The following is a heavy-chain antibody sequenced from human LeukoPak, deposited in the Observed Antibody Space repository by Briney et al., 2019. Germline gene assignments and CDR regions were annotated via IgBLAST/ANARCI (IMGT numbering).Heavy chain of an antibody. J-gene: IGHJ4*02. CDR3: ARLGVAAGLDY. D-gene: IGHD2-15*01. CDR1: GGSISSSSYY. CDR2: IYYSGST. Sequence: SETLSLTCTVSGGSISSSSYYWGWIRQPPGKGLEWIGSIYYSGSTYYNPSLKSRVTISVDTSKNQFSLKPSSVTAADTAVYYCARLGVAAGLDYWGQGTLVSVSS. V-gene: IGHV4-39*01.